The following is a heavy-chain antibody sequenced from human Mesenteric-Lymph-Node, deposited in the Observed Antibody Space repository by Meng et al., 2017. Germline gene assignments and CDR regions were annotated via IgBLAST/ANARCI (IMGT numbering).Heavy chain of an antibody. CDR3: AKDKVYGDGIWDFDL. CDR1: GFTFTNA. J-gene: IGHJ2*01. CDR2: VTANGGNT. V-gene: IGHV3-23*04. D-gene: IGHD4-17*01. Sequence: GEVVESGGGLVRPGGSLGLSCAASGFTFTNAMSWVRQAPGKGLEWVAGVTANGGNTYYADSVKGRFAISRDNSKNTLYLQLNSLRADDTAVYYCAKDKVYGDGIWDFDLWGRGTLVTVSS.